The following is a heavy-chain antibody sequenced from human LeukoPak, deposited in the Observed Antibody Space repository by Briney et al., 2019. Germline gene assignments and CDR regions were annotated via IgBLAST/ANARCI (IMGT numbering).Heavy chain of an antibody. Sequence: GASVKVSCTASGYTFTSYGISWVRQAPGQGLEWMGWISAYNGNTNYAQKLQGRVTMTTDTSTSTAYMELRSLRSDDTAVYYCARGRSPYYYDSSGYAPPDYWGQGTLVTVSS. CDR2: ISAYNGNT. CDR3: ARGRSPYYYDSSGYAPPDY. J-gene: IGHJ4*02. D-gene: IGHD3-22*01. CDR1: GYTFTSYG. V-gene: IGHV1-18*01.